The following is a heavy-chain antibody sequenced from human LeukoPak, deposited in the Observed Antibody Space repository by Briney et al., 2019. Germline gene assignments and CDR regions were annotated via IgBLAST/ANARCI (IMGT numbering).Heavy chain of an antibody. CDR1: GFTFGDYA. D-gene: IGHD5-24*01. CDR2: IRSKAYGGTT. Sequence: TGGSLRLSCTASGFTFGDYAMSWVRQAPGKGLEWVGFIRSKAYGGTTEYAASVKGRFTISRDDSKSIAYLQMNSLKTEDTAVYYCTRSMATIRKFYYWGQGTLVTVSS. V-gene: IGHV3-49*04. CDR3: TRSMATIRKFYY. J-gene: IGHJ4*02.